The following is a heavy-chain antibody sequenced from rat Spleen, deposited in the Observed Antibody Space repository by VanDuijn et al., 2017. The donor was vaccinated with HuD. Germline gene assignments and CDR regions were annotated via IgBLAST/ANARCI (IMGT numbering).Heavy chain of an antibody. J-gene: IGHJ2*01. D-gene: IGHD1-7*01. V-gene: IGHV2-41*01. CDR2: IWNTGGT. CDR1: GFSLTSYN. CDR3: TRETAYGYPFDY. Sequence: QVQLKESGPGLVQPSQTLSLTCTVAGFSLTSYNVHWVRQPPGKGLEWMGVIWNTGGTRYNSALKSRLSISKDTSKSQVFLKMNSLQTDDTGTYYCTRETAYGYPFDYWGQGVMVTVSS.